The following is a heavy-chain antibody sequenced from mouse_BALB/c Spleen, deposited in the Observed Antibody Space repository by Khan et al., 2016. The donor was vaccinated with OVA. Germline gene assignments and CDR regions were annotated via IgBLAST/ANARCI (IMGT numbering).Heavy chain of an antibody. D-gene: IGHD1-1*01. CDR2: INTYTGEP. CDR3: ARGHYYGSYWYFDV. V-gene: IGHV9-3-1*01. Sequence: QIQLVQSGPELKKPGEIVKISCKASGYTFTNYGMNWVKQAPGKDLKWMGWINTYTGEPTYADDFKGRFAFSLETSVNTAYLQINNLKNEDTATYFCARGHYYGSYWYFDVWGAGTTVTVSS. J-gene: IGHJ1*01. CDR1: GYTFTNYG.